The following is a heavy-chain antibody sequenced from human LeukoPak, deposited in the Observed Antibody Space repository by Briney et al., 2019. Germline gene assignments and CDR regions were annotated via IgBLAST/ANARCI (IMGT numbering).Heavy chain of an antibody. CDR3: AKARYSSTWYADY. J-gene: IGHJ4*02. CDR2: ITWNSGTI. V-gene: IGHV3-9*01. D-gene: IGHD6-13*01. CDR1: GFTFDDCA. Sequence: PGRSLRLSCAASGFTFDDCAMLWLRQAPGEGLEWGSGITWNSGTIGYADSVKGRFTISRDNAKNSLYMQMNSLRPEDTALYYCAKARYSSTWYADYWGQGILVTVSP.